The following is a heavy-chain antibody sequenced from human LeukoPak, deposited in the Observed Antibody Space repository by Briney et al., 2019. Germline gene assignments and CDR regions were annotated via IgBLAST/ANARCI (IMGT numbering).Heavy chain of an antibody. CDR1: GFTFSSYS. CDR3: ARAYYDFWSGYYFHY. Sequence: GGSLRLSCAASGFTFSSYSMNWVRQAPGKGLEWVSSISSSSSHIYYADLVKGRFTISRDNAKNSLYLQMNSLRAEDTAVYYCARAYYDFWSGYYFHYWGQGTLVTVSS. CDR2: ISSSSSHI. J-gene: IGHJ4*02. D-gene: IGHD3-3*01. V-gene: IGHV3-21*01.